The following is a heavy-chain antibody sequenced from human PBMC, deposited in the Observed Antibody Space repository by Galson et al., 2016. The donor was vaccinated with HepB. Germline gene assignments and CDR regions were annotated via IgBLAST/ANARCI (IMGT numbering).Heavy chain of an antibody. CDR2: ISYDGNNK. CDR3: AEGGAVGLLFPDYHYNMDV. D-gene: IGHD2-21*02. V-gene: IGHV3-30-3*01. Sequence: SLRLSCAASGFTFSSYAMHWVRQAPGKGLEWVAVISYDGNNKNYADSVKGRFTISRDNSKNTLYLQMNSLRVEDTAVYYCAEGGAVGLLFPDYHYNMDVWGQGTTVTVSS. J-gene: IGHJ6*02. CDR1: GFTFSSYA.